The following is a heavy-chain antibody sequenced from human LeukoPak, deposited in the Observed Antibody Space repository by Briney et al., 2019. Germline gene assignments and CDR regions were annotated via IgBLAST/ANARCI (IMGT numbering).Heavy chain of an antibody. Sequence: SETLSLTCTVSGGSISSSSYYWGWIRQPPGKGLEWIGSIYYSGSTYYNPSLKSRVTISVDTSKNQFSLKLSSVTAADTAVYYCARELCSWSSNWFDPWGQGTLVTVSS. CDR2: IYYSGST. V-gene: IGHV4-39*07. J-gene: IGHJ5*02. D-gene: IGHD6-13*01. CDR1: GGSISSSSYY. CDR3: ARELCSWSSNWFDP.